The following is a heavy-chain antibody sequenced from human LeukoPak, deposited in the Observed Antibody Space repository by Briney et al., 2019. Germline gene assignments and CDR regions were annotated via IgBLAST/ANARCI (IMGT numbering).Heavy chain of an antibody. CDR3: ARGPLIAAAGLRWFDP. CDR2: IYYSGST. V-gene: IGHV4-61*05. Sequence: SETLSLTCTVSGGSISSSSYYWGWIRQPPGKGLEWIGYIYYSGSTNYNPSLKSRVTISVDTSKNQFSLKLSSVTAADTAVYYCARGPLIAAAGLRWFDPWGQGTLVTISS. D-gene: IGHD6-13*01. J-gene: IGHJ5*02. CDR1: GGSISSSSYY.